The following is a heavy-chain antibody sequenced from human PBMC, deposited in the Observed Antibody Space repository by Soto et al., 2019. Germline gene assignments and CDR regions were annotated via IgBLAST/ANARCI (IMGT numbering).Heavy chain of an antibody. V-gene: IGHV3-15*07. Sequence: GGSLRLSCAASGFTFINAWMNWVRQSPVKGLEWFGRIKRKTDGATTDYAALVKGRFTISRDESKDTLYLQMNSRKAEDTTSYYCTTADSVLLWFGELLDHYYYGMDVWGQGTTVPVSS. J-gene: IGHJ6*02. CDR3: TTADSVLLWFGELLDHYYYGMDV. D-gene: IGHD3-10*01. CDR1: GFTFINAW. CDR2: IKRKTDGATT.